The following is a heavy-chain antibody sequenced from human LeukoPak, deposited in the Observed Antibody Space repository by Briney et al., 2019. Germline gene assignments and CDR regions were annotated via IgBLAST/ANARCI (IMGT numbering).Heavy chain of an antibody. D-gene: IGHD3-10*01. CDR3: ARVRSGWGSSYFDY. CDR1: GFTFSSYS. J-gene: IGHJ4*02. V-gene: IGHV3-21*01. CDR2: ISSSSSYI. Sequence: GGSLRLSCAASGFTFSSYSMNWVRQAPGKGLEWVSSISSSSSYIYYADSVKGRFTISRDNAKNSLYLQMNSLRAEDTAVYYCARVRSGWGSSYFDYGAQETLVTVSS.